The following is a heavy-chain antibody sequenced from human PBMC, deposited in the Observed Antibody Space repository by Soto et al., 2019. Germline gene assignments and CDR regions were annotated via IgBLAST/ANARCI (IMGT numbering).Heavy chain of an antibody. J-gene: IGHJ3*02. Sequence: LQLQESGPGLVKPSETLSLTCTVSGGSISSSSYYWGWIRQPPGKGLEWIVSIYYSGSTYYNPSLKSRVTISVDTSKNQFSLKLSSVTAADTAVYYCARRGDSSGNDAFDIWGQGTMVTVSS. CDR1: GGSISSSSYY. D-gene: IGHD3-22*01. CDR2: IYYSGST. CDR3: ARRGDSSGNDAFDI. V-gene: IGHV4-39*01.